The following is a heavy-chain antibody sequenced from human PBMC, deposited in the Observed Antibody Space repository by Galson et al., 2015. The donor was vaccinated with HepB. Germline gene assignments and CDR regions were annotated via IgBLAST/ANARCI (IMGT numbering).Heavy chain of an antibody. D-gene: IGHD7-27*01. Sequence: SLRLSCAASGFIFRNYGMHWVRQAPGKGLVWVSRINSDGSSTSYADSAKGRFTISRDNAKNTLYLQMNSLRAEDTAVYYCASLTGPPFWGQGTLVTVSS. CDR3: ASLTGPPF. V-gene: IGHV3-74*01. CDR1: GFIFRNYG. J-gene: IGHJ4*02. CDR2: INSDGSST.